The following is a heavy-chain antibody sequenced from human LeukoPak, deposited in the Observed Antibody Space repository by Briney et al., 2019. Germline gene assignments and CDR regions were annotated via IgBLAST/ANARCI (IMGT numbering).Heavy chain of an antibody. D-gene: IGHD6-19*01. CDR1: GFTFSSYS. Sequence: GGSLRLSCAASGFTFSSYSFNWVRQAPGKGLEWVSSISSSSDYIYYADSVKGRFSISRDNAKNSLFLQMNSLRVEDTAVYYCARDRFTSGWYNGYWGQGTLVTVSS. J-gene: IGHJ4*02. CDR2: ISSSSDYI. CDR3: ARDRFTSGWYNGY. V-gene: IGHV3-21*01.